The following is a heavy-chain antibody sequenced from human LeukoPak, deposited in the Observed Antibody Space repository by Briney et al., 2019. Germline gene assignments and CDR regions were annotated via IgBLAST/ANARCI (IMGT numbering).Heavy chain of an antibody. CDR2: ISGRGSTV. V-gene: IGHV3-48*04. Sequence: PGGSLRLSCAASGFTFSDFSINWVHQAPGRGLEWVSYISGRGSTVVYADSVKGRFTISRDNAKNSVFLQMNSLRAEDAAVYYCARDDDLSGYSSSWYFYYYYGMDVWGQGTTVTVSS. D-gene: IGHD6-13*01. CDR1: GFTFSDFS. J-gene: IGHJ6*02. CDR3: ARDDDLSGYSSSWYFYYYYGMDV.